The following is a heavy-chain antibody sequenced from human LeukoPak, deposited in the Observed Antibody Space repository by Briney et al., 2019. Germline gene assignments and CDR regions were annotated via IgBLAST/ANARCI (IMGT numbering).Heavy chain of an antibody. V-gene: IGHV3-74*03. D-gene: IGHD5-12*01. CDR1: GFTFSSYW. CDR3: AREGRVSGYDFDC. Sequence: GGSLRLSCAASGFTFSSYWMHWVRQAPGKGLVWVSRINSDGSSITYADSVKGRFTISRDNAENTLFLQMNSLRVEDTAVYYCAREGRVSGYDFDCWGQGTLVTVSS. J-gene: IGHJ4*02. CDR2: INSDGSSI.